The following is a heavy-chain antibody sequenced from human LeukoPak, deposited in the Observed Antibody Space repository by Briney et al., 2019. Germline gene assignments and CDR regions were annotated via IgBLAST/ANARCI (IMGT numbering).Heavy chain of an antibody. D-gene: IGHD2-8*01. V-gene: IGHV3-48*03. CDR2: ISSSGSTI. CDR3: ARDYYWYDY. J-gene: IGHJ4*02. Sequence: GGSLRLSCAASGFSFSSYEMNWVRQPPGKGLEWVSYISSSGSTINYADSVKGRFTISRDNAKNSLYLQMNSLRAEDTAVYYCARDYYWYDYWGQGTLVTVSS. CDR1: GFSFSSYE.